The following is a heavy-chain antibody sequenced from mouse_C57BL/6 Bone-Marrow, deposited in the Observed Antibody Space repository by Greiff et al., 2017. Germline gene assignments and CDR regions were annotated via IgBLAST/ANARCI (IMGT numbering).Heavy chain of an antibody. CDR3: AITTVVYAMDY. CDR2: ISDGGSYT. CDR1: GFTFSSYA. Sequence: EVMLVESGGGLVKPGGSLTLSCAASGFTFSSYAMSWVRQTPEKRLEWVATISDGGSYTYYPDNVKGRFTISRDNAKNNLYLQMSHLKSEDTAMYYCAITTVVYAMDYWGQGTSVTVSS. D-gene: IGHD1-1*01. V-gene: IGHV5-4*03. J-gene: IGHJ4*01.